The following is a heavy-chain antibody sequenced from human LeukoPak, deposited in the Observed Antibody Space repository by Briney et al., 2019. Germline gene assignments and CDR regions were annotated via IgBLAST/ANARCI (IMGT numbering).Heavy chain of an antibody. V-gene: IGHV4-34*01. CDR3: ARGPGVPTPFDY. D-gene: IGHD3-10*01. Sequence: ASETLSLTCAVYGGSFSGYYWSWIRQPPGKGLEWIGEINHSGSTYYNPSLQSRVTIPVDPSNNQFSLKLSSVTAADTAVYYCARGPGVPTPFDYWGQGTLVTVSS. CDR1: GGSFSGYY. CDR2: INHSGST. J-gene: IGHJ4*02.